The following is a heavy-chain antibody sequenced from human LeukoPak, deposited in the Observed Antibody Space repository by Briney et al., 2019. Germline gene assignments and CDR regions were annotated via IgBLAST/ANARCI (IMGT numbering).Heavy chain of an antibody. J-gene: IGHJ4*02. CDR2: IYYSGST. D-gene: IGHD3-10*01. V-gene: IGHV4-59*01. CDR1: GGSISSYY. Sequence: SETLSLTCTVSGGSISSYYWRWIRQPPGKGLEWIGYIYYSGSTNYNPSLKSRVTISVDTSKNQFSLKLSSVTAADTAVYYCARSLYYGSGSYDYWGQGTLVTVSS. CDR3: ARSLYYGSGSYDY.